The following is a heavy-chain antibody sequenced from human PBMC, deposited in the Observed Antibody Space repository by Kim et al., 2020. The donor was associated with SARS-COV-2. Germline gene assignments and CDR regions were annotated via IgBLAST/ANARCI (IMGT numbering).Heavy chain of an antibody. J-gene: IGHJ5*02. Sequence: GGSLRLSCAASGFTFSSYAMHWVRQAPGKGLEWVAVISYDGSNKYSADSVKGRLPISRDNSTNTLYLQMNSLRAEDTAVSYFARDLTDWELLPDTLAQG. CDR1: GFTFSSYA. CDR3: ARDLTDWELLPDT. CDR2: ISYDGSNK. D-gene: IGHD1-26*01. V-gene: IGHV3-30-3*01.